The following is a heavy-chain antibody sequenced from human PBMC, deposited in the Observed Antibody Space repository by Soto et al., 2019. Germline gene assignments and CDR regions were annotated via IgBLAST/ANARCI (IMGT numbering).Heavy chain of an antibody. J-gene: IGHJ4*02. D-gene: IGHD1-20*01. CDR2: INAGNGNT. Sequence: ASVKVSCKACGYTFTSYAMHWVRQAPGQRLEWMGWINAGNGNTKYSQKFQGRVTITRDTSASTAYMELSSLRSEDTAVYYCARGITLPTPLDYWGQGTLVTVSS. CDR3: ARGITLPTPLDY. CDR1: GYTFTSYA. V-gene: IGHV1-3*01.